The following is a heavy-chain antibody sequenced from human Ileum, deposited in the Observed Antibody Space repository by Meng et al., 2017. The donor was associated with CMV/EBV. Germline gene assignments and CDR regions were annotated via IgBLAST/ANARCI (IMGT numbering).Heavy chain of an antibody. D-gene: IGHD3-3*01. CDR3: ARDLDFWSGKVFSY. CDR2: MNPNDGGT. J-gene: IGHJ4*02. CDR1: GYTFTDFY. V-gene: IGHV1-2*02. Sequence: ASVKVSCKASGYTFTDFYVHWVRQAPGQGLEWLGYMNPNDGGTNYAQKFQGRVTMTRDTSISTSYMELSSLRSDDTAVYYCARDLDFWSGKVFSYWGQGTLVTVSS.